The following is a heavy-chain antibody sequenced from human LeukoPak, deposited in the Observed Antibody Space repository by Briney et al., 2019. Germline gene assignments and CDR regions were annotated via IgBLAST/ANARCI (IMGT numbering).Heavy chain of an antibody. CDR1: GFTFSNAW. D-gene: IGHD1-26*01. Sequence: GGSLRLSCAASGFTFSNAWMSWVRQARGKGLEWVGRIKSKTDGGTTDYAAPVKGRFTISRDDSKNTLYLQMNSLKTGDTAVYYCTTSEYSGSYSDYWGQGTLVTVSS. CDR3: TTSEYSGSYSDY. J-gene: IGHJ4*02. V-gene: IGHV3-15*01. CDR2: IKSKTDGGTT.